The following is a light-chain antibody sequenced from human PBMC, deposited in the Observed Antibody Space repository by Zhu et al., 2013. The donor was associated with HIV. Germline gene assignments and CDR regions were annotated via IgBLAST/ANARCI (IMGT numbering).Light chain of an antibody. CDR3: AAWDDSLNGWV. CDR2: NNN. V-gene: IGLV1-44*01. CDR1: SSNIGRNS. J-gene: IGLJ3*02. Sequence: QSVVTQPPSSSGTPGQRVTISCSGSSSNIGRNSVNWYQQLPGTAPKLLICNNNQRPSGVPDRFSGSKSGTSASLAVSGLQSGDEADYYCAAWDDSLNGWVFGGGTKLTVL.